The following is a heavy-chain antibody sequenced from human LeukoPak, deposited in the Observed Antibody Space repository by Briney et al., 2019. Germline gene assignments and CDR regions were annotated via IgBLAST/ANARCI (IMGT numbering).Heavy chain of an antibody. CDR2: IRSKGYGGTT. D-gene: IGHD1-7*01. Sequence: GGSLRLSCTASGFTFGDYAMSWVRQAPGKGLEWVGFIRSKGYGGTTEYAASVRGRFTISSDNSKSNAYLQMNSLKTEDTAVYYCTRERGITGTTHYWGQGTLVTVSS. J-gene: IGHJ4*02. CDR3: TRERGITGTTHY. CDR1: GFTFGDYA. V-gene: IGHV3-49*04.